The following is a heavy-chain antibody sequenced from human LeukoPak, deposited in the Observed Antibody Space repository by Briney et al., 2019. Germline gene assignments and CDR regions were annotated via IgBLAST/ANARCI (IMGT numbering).Heavy chain of an antibody. CDR1: GFTFSSYS. Sequence: GGSLRLSCTASGFTFSSYSLNWVRQAPGKGLEWVSVISGSGGSTYYADSVKGRFTISRDNSKNMLYLQMSSLSAEDTAVYYCPKGVGEYGFRFDYWGQGTLVIVSS. CDR2: ISGSGGST. V-gene: IGHV3-23*01. CDR3: PKGVGEYGFRFDY. D-gene: IGHD4-17*01. J-gene: IGHJ4*02.